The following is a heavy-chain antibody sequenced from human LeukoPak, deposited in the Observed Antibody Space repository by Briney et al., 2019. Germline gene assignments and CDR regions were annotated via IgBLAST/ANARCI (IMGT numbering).Heavy chain of an antibody. J-gene: IGHJ6*04. CDR1: GGSISSSNW. CDR2: IYHSGST. Sequence: PSGTLSLTCAVSGGSISSSNWWSWVRQPPGKGLEWIGEIYHSGSTNYNPSLKSRVTISVDKPKNQFSLKLSSVTAADTAVYYCARTYYDILTGYFYGMDVWGKGTTVTVSS. CDR3: ARTYYDILTGYFYGMDV. D-gene: IGHD3-9*01. V-gene: IGHV4-4*02.